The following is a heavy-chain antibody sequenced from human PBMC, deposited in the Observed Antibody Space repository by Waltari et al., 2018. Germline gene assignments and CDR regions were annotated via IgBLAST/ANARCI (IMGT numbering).Heavy chain of an antibody. CDR2: IYSGGST. CDR1: GFTVGNNY. V-gene: IGHV3-66*01. J-gene: IGHJ6*02. Sequence: EVQLVESGGGLVQPGGSLRLSCTASGFTVGNNYMNWVRQAPGKGLGWVARIYSGGSTYYADSVKGRFTISRDSSKNTLYLQMNSLRAEDSAVYYCARDGNGGGVWGRGTTVTVSS. D-gene: IGHD3-16*01. CDR3: ARDGNGGGV.